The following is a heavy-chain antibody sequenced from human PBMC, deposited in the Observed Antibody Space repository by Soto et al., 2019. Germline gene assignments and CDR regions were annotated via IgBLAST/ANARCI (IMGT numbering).Heavy chain of an antibody. CDR1: GFGFSSYA. D-gene: IGHD3-16*01. Sequence: GGSLRLSCASSGFGFSSYAMSWVRQAPGKGLEWVSGITPGGGTTNYADSVKGRFTISRDNSNNTLYLETNSLRVEDTAIYYCAKDRGGEFSSSRYFDYWGQGTLVTVSS. V-gene: IGHV3-23*01. J-gene: IGHJ4*02. CDR2: ITPGGGTT. CDR3: AKDRGGEFSSSRYFDY.